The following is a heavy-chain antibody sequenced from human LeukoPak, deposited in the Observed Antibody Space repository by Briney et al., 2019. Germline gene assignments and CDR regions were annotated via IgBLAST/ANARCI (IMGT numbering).Heavy chain of an antibody. CDR1: GGSFSGYY. V-gene: IGHV4-34*01. CDR3: ARGLWTRDY. Sequence: SETLSLTCAVYGGSFSGYYWSWIRQPPGKGLEWIGEISHSGSTNYNPSLKSRVTISVDTSKNQFSLKLSSVTAADTAVHYCARGLWTRDYWGQGTLVTVSS. J-gene: IGHJ4*02. CDR2: ISHSGST. D-gene: IGHD3-10*01.